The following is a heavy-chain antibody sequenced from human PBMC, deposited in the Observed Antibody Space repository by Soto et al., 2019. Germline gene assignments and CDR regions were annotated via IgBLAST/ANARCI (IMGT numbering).Heavy chain of an antibody. J-gene: IGHJ5*02. CDR3: ARIIAARPYNWFDP. D-gene: IGHD6-6*01. CDR2: ISAYNGNT. V-gene: IGHV1-18*04. Sequence: ASVKVSCKASGYTFTSYGISWVRQAPGQGLEWMGWISAYNGNTNYAQKLQGRVTMTTDTSTSTAYMELRSLRSDDTAVYYCARIIAARPYNWFDPWGQGTLVTSPQ. CDR1: GYTFTSYG.